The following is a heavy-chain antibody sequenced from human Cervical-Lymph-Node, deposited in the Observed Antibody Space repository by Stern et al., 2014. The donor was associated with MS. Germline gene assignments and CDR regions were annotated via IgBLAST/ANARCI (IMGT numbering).Heavy chain of an antibody. CDR1: GYSFTTYW. Sequence: EVQLVESGAEVKKPGESLKIPCKASGYSFTTYWIGWVRQMPGKGLEWMGIIYPSDSNSRYSPSYQGQVTMSADKSINAAYLQWSSLKASDTAMYYCARRLEGVEYYFDFWGQGTLVTVSS. CDR3: ARRLEGVEYYFDF. CDR2: IYPSDSNS. V-gene: IGHV5-51*01. D-gene: IGHD3-10*01. J-gene: IGHJ4*02.